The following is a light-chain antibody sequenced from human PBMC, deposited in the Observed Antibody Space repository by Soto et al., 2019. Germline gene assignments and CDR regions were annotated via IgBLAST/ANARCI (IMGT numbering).Light chain of an antibody. CDR3: QHYGSSPFT. CDR2: GAS. J-gene: IGKJ3*01. Sequence: EIVLTQSPGTLSLSPGERATLSCRASQSVSSSYLAWYQQKPGQTPRLLFYGASSRATGIPERFSGSGSGTDSTLTISRLEPEDFAVDYCQHYGSSPFTFGPGTKVDIK. CDR1: QSVSSSY. V-gene: IGKV3-20*01.